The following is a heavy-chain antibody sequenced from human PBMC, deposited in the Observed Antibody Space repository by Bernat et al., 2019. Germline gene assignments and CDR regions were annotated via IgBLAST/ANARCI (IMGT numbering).Heavy chain of an antibody. CDR3: ARDGSPDNYYDSRRNIDAFDI. Sequence: QVQLQESGPGLVKPSETLSLTCTVSGGSISSYYWSWIRQPPGKGLEWIGYIYYSGITNYNPSLKSRFTISVDTSKNQFSLKLSSMTAADSAVYYCARDGSPDNYYDSRRNIDAFDIWGQGTMVTVSS. J-gene: IGHJ3*02. V-gene: IGHV4-59*01. CDR1: GGSISSYY. D-gene: IGHD3-22*01. CDR2: IYYSGIT.